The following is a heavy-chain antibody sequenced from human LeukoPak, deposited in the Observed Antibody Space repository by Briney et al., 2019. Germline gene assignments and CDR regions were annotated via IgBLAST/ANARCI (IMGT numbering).Heavy chain of an antibody. CDR2: IYYSGST. V-gene: IGHV4-59*01. Sequence: SETLSLTCTVSGGSTSSYYWSWIRQPPGKGLEWIGYIYYSGSTNYNPSLKSRVTISVDTSKNQFSLKLGSVTAADTAVYYCARSRSNSWAGFDPWGQGTLVTVSS. J-gene: IGHJ5*02. D-gene: IGHD6-13*01. CDR1: GGSTSSYY. CDR3: ARSRSNSWAGFDP.